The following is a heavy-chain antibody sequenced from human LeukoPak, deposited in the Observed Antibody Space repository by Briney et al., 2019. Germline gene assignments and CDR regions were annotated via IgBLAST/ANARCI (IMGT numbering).Heavy chain of an antibody. J-gene: IGHJ4*02. V-gene: IGHV2-5*02. CDR1: GFSLSTSGVG. CDR3: AHYGDYRFMYYFDH. D-gene: IGHD4-17*01. CDR2: IYWDDNE. Sequence: SGPTLVNPTQTLTLTCTFSGFSLSTSGVGVGWIRQPPGKALEWLALIYWDDNEPYSPSLKSRLTITKDTSKNQVVLTMTNMDPVDTATYYCAHYGDYRFMYYFDHWGQGTLVTVSS.